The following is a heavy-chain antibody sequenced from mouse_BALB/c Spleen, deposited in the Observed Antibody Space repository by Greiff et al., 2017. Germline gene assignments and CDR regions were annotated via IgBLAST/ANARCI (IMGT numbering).Heavy chain of an antibody. CDR3: VREGGNPYAMDY. J-gene: IGHJ4*01. D-gene: IGHD2-1*01. CDR1: GFSLTSYD. V-gene: IGHV2-9-2*01. CDR2: IWTGGGT. Sequence: VQLVESGPGLVAPSQSLSITCTVSGFSLTSYDISWIRQPPGKGLEWLGVIWTGGGTNYNSAFMSRLSISKDNSKSQVFLKMNSLQTDDTAIYYCVREGGNPYAMDYWGQGTSVTVSS.